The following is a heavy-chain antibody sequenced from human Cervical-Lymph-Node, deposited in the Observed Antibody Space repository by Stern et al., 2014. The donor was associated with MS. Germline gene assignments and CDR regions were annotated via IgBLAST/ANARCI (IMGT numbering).Heavy chain of an antibody. V-gene: IGHV4-59*08. D-gene: IGHD7-27*01. CDR3: ARKADWGDYFDY. CDR1: GASIRTYF. Sequence: VQLVESGPGLLKPSETLSLTCTVSGASIRTYFWTWIRQPPGRTLEWIGYIYYSGSANYNPSLKSRVTMSVDTSNKQFSPKLRSVTAADTAVYYCARKADWGDYFDYWGQGTLVTVSS. J-gene: IGHJ4*02. CDR2: IYYSGSA.